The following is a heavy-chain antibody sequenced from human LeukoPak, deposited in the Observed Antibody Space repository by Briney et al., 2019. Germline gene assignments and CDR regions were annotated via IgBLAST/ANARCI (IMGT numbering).Heavy chain of an antibody. CDR3: ARVWHCTSTSCYDY. Sequence: GGALRLSCAASRFTFSSYSMNWVREAPGKGLEWVSYISSSSGSVYYADSVRGRFTISRDNAKNSLYLQMNSLRDEDTAVYYCARVWHCTSTSCYDYWGQGTLVTVSS. CDR2: ISSSSGSV. CDR1: RFTFSSYS. D-gene: IGHD2-2*01. J-gene: IGHJ4*02. V-gene: IGHV3-48*02.